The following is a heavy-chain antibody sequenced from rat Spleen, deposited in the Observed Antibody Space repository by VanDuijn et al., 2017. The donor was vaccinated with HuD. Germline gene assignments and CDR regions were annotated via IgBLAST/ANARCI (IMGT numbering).Heavy chain of an antibody. CDR3: ATTPGRPFDY. V-gene: IGHV5-25*01. CDR1: GFTLSDHY. Sequence: EVQLVESDGGLVQPGRSLKLSCAASGFTLSDHYMAWVRQAPTKGLEWVASITPSGGSTYYRDSVKGRFIISRDNAKNTLSLQMDSLRSEDTATYFCATTPGRPFDYWGQGTLVTVSS. J-gene: IGHJ3*01. D-gene: IGHD5-1*01. CDR2: ITPSGGST.